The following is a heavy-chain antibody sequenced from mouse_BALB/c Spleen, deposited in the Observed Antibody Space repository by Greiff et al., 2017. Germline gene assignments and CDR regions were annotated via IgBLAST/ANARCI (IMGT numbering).Heavy chain of an antibody. Sequence: EVKLLESGTVLARPGASVKMSCKASGYSFTSYWMHWVKQRPGQGLEWIGAIYPGNSDTSYNQKFKGKAKLTAVTSASTAYMELSSLTNEDSAVYYCVPITTVVGSFDYWGQGTTLTVSS. J-gene: IGHJ2*01. CDR1: GYSFTSYW. V-gene: IGHV1-5*01. CDR3: VPITTVVGSFDY. D-gene: IGHD1-1*01. CDR2: IYPGNSDT.